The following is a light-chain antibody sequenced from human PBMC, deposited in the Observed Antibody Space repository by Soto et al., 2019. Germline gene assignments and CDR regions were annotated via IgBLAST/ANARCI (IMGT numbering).Light chain of an antibody. J-gene: IGKJ5*01. CDR3: QKRSNWPPIT. CDR2: DAS. V-gene: IGKV3-11*01. CDR1: QSVSSN. Sequence: DIVMTQSPATLSVSPGERATFSCRASQSVSSNLAWYQQKPGQAPRLLIYDASNRATGIPARFSGSGSGTDFTLTISRLEPEDFAGYYCQKRSNWPPITFGQGTRLDIK.